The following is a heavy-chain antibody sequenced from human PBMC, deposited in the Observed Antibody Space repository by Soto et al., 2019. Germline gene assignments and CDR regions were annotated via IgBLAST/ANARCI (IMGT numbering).Heavy chain of an antibody. Sequence: SETLSLTCTVSGGSLSRFYWGWMRRPPGKGLEWIGYIYHSGTTKYNSSLKSRVTMSVDSSKNEFSLKLTSVTAADTAVYYCARVHKEELVTVPAAHYDHWGHGTLVTVSS. D-gene: IGHD2-2*01. CDR3: ARVHKEELVTVPAAHYDH. V-gene: IGHV4-59*01. CDR1: GGSLSRFY. J-gene: IGHJ4*01. CDR2: IYHSGTT.